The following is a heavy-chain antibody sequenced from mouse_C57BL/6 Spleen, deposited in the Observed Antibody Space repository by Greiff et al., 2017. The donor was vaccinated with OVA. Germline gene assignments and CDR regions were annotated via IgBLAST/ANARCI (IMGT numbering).Heavy chain of an antibody. CDR2: IDPSDSYT. V-gene: IGHV1-69*01. Sequence: QVQLQQPGAELVMPGASVKLSCKASGYTFTSYWMHWVKQRPGQGLEWIGEIDPSDSYTNYNQKFKGKSTLTVDKSSSTAYMQLSSLTSEDSAVYYCARVGLPSFGDWGQGTTLTVSS. D-gene: IGHD2-4*01. CDR1: GYTFTSYW. CDR3: ARVGLPSFGD. J-gene: IGHJ2*01.